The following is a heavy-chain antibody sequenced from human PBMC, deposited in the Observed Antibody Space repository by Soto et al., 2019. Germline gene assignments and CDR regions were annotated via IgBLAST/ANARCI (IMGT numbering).Heavy chain of an antibody. CDR1: GFTFSDYY. CDR3: ARSGDNNNPLDY. Sequence: QVHLVESGGGLVKPGGSLRLSCAASGFTFSDYYMSWIRQAPGKGLERVSYSSDNGTSTRYADSVKSRFSISSDNANNSLYQQINSLRGEDTAIYYCARSGDNNNPLDYWGQGTPVTVSS. D-gene: IGHD2-21*02. J-gene: IGHJ4*02. V-gene: IGHV3-11*06. CDR2: SSDNGTST.